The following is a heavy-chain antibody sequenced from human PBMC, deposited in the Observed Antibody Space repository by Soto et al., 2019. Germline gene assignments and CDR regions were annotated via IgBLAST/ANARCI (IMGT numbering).Heavy chain of an antibody. J-gene: IGHJ4*02. CDR3: ARGASVVVVAADFDY. CDR2: INHSGST. V-gene: IGHV4-34*01. D-gene: IGHD2-15*01. CDR1: GGSFSGYY. Sequence: QVQLQQWGAGLLKPSETLSLTCAVYGGSFSGYYWSWIRQPPGKGLEWIGEINHSGSTNYNPSLKSRVTISVDTSKNQFSLKLSSVTAADTAVYYCARGASVVVVAADFDYWGQGTLVTVSS.